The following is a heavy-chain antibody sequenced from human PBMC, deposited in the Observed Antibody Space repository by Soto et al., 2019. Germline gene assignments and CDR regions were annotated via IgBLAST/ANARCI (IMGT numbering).Heavy chain of an antibody. CDR1: GFSLSNARMG. CDR2: IFSTDEK. CDR3: ARIHDGDNAAYYFEY. Sequence: QVTLKESGPVLVKPTETLTLTCTVSGFSLSNARMGVSWIRQPPGKALEWLAHIFSTDEKSYSTSLKSRLTIXXDXSXXQVVLTMTNMDPVDTATYYCARIHDGDNAAYYFEYWGQGTLVTVSS. D-gene: IGHD3-16*01. V-gene: IGHV2-26*01. J-gene: IGHJ4*02.